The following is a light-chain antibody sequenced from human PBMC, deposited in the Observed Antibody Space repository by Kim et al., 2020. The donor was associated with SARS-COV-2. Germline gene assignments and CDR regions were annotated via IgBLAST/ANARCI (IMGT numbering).Light chain of an antibody. V-gene: IGLV2-23*02. CDR1: NSDVGKYDS. J-gene: IGLJ1*01. CDR2: EVH. CDR3: CSYAGRNIYV. Sequence: QSALTQPASVSASPGQSITISYTGTNSDVGKYDSVSWYQQHPGKAPKVIIFEVHKRPSWVSDRFSGSKSANTASLTISGLQSEDEAGYYCCSYAGRNIYVFGTGTKVTVL.